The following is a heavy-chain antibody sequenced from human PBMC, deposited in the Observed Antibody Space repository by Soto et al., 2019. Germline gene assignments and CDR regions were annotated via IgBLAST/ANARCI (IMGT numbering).Heavy chain of an antibody. CDR1: GGSISSYY. J-gene: IGHJ5*02. D-gene: IGHD2-21*02. V-gene: IGHV4-59*01. Sequence: SETLSLTCTVSGGSISSYYWSWIRQPPGKGLEWIGYIYYSGSTNYNPSLKSRVTISVDTSKNQFSLKLSSVTAADTAVYYCARDLAYCGGDCYSPGWFDPWGQGTLVTVSS. CDR3: ARDLAYCGGDCYSPGWFDP. CDR2: IYYSGST.